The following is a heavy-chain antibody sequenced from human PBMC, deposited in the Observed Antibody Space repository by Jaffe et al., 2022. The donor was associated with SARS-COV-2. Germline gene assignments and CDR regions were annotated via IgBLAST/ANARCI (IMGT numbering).Heavy chain of an antibody. CDR2: ISSSGSTI. CDR1: GFTFSSYE. J-gene: IGHJ6*02. CDR3: ARDHFRGYYYYGMDV. V-gene: IGHV3-48*03. Sequence: EVQLVESGGGLVQPGGSLRLSCAASGFTFSSYEMNWVRQAPGKGLEWVSYISSSGSTIYYADSVKGRFTISRDNAKNSLYLQMNSLRAEDTAVYYCARDHFRGYYYYGMDVWGQGTTVTVSS.